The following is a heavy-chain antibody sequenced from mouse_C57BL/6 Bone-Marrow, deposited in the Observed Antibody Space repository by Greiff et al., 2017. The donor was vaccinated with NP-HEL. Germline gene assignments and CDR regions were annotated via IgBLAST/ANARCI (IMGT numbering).Heavy chain of an antibody. CDR2: ISSGGSYT. CDR1: GFTFSSYG. V-gene: IGHV5-6*01. D-gene: IGHD2-5*01. Sequence: EVQLVESGGDLVKPGGSLKLSCAASGFTFSSYGMSWVRQTPDKRLAWVATISSGGSYTYYPDSVKGRFTISRDNAKNTLYLQMSSLKSEDTAMYYCARLGYYSNWDAMDYWGQGTSVTVSS. J-gene: IGHJ4*01. CDR3: ARLGYYSNWDAMDY.